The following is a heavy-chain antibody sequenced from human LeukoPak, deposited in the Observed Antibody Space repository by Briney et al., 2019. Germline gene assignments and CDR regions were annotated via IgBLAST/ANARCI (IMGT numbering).Heavy chain of an antibody. CDR1: GFTFSDYS. CDR2: ITSAGGYR. Sequence: GGSLRLSCGASGFTFSDYSMNWVRQAPGKGLAWVASITSAGGYRYYADSVKGRFTISRDNAQNSLFLHMNSLRAEDTAVCFCPSSGGFVLPNAITGNWYMDVWGRGTTVTVSS. D-gene: IGHD2-2*01. CDR3: PSSGGFVLPNAITGNWYMDV. J-gene: IGHJ6*03. V-gene: IGHV3-21*01.